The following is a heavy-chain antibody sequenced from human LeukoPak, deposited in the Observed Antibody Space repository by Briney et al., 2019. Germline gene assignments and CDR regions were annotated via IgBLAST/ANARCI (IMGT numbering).Heavy chain of an antibody. CDR2: VSGSASNT. J-gene: IGHJ4*02. CDR1: GFTFSNFA. V-gene: IGHV3-23*01. Sequence: QAGGSLRLSCAASGFTFSNFAMSWVRQAPGKGLEWVSTVSGSASNTYYADSVKGRFTVSRDNSRNTLDLQLNSLRADDTAVYYCAKGFQTYGEPSFDGWGQGTLVTVSS. CDR3: AKGFQTYGEPSFDG. D-gene: IGHD4-17*01.